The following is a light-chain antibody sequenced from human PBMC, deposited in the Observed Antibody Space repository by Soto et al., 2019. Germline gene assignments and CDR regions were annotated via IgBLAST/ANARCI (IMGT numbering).Light chain of an antibody. J-gene: IGLJ2*01. CDR1: SSNIGAGYD. CDR3: QSYDSSLSGV. Sequence: QSVLTQPPSVSGAPGQRVTISCTGSSSNIGAGYDVHWYHQLPGTAPKLLIYANNNRPSGVPDRFSGSKSGTSASLAITGLQAEDEADYYCQSYDSSLSGVFGGGTKVNVL. CDR2: ANN. V-gene: IGLV1-40*01.